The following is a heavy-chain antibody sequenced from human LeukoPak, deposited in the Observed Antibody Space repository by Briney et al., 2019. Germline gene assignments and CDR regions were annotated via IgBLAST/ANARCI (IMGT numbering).Heavy chain of an antibody. CDR1: GFTFSSYG. CDR3: ASSRHGDQEPYLFDY. V-gene: IGHV3-33*01. Sequence: GRSLRLSCAASGFTFSSYGMHWVRQAPGKGLEWVAVIWYDGSNRYYADSVKGRFTISRDNSKNTLYLQMNSLRAEDTAVYYCASSRHGDQEPYLFDYWGQGTLVTVSS. CDR2: IWYDGSNR. J-gene: IGHJ4*02. D-gene: IGHD4-17*01.